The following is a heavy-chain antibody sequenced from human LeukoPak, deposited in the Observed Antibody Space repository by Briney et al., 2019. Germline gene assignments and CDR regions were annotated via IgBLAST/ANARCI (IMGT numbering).Heavy chain of an antibody. CDR2: IIPILGIA. V-gene: IGHV1-69*04. CDR1: GGTFSSYA. J-gene: IGHJ6*02. CDR3: PRDIVVVVASGMDV. D-gene: IGHD2-15*01. Sequence: ASVKVSCKASGGTFSSYAISWVRQAPGQGLEWMGRIIPILGIANYAQKFQGRVTITADKSTSTAYMELSSLRSEDTAVYYCPRDIVVVVASGMDVWGQGTTVTVSS.